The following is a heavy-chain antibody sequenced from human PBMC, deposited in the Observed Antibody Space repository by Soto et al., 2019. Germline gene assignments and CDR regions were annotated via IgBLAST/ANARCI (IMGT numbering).Heavy chain of an antibody. CDR3: ATDSTAMVTQVGGY. D-gene: IGHD5-18*01. V-gene: IGHV1-69*01. CDR2: IIPIFGTA. J-gene: IGHJ4*02. CDR1: GGTFSSDA. Sequence: QVQLVQSGAEVKKPGSSVKVSCKASGGTFSSDAISWVRQAPGQGLEWMGGIIPIFGTANYAQQFQGRVTITADASTIPAYMELSSLRSEDTAVYYCATDSTAMVTQVGGYWGQGTLVTFSS.